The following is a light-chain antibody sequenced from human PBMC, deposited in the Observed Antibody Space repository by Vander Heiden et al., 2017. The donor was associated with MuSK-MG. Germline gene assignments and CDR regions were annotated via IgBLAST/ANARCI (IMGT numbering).Light chain of an antibody. CDR2: AAS. V-gene: IGKV1-27*01. CDR3: QKYNSAPQIT. CDR1: QGISNY. J-gene: IGKJ5*01. Sequence: DIQMTQSPSSLSASVGDRVTITCRASQGISNYLAWYQQKPGKGPKLLIYAASTLQSGVPSRFSGSGSGTDFTLTISSRQPEDVASYYCQKYNSAPQITFGQGTRLEIK.